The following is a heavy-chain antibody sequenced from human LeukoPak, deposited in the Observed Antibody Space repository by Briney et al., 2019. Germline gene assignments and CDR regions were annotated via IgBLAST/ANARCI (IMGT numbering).Heavy chain of an antibody. CDR3: ARIYNYYYYSMDV. CDR1: GGSISSGDHY. CDR2: IYYSGST. J-gene: IGHJ6*02. Sequence: SETLSLTCTVSGGSISSGDHYWSWIRQPPGKGLEWIGYIYYSGSTYYNPSLKSRFTISVDTSKNQCSLKLSSVTAADTAVYYCARIYNYYYYSMDVWGQGTTVTVSS. V-gene: IGHV4-30-4*01.